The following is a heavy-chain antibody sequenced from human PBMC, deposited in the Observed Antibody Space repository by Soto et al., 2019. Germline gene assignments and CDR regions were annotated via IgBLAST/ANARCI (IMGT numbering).Heavy chain of an antibody. CDR2: IHYSGST. CDR1: GGSVSSGHYH. CDR3: ARADGFGVVTPFIDY. D-gene: IGHD3-3*01. Sequence: QLQLQESGPGLVKPSETLSLICTVSGGSVSSGHYHWGWIRQPPGKGLQYIASIHYSGSTHYNPSLRSRVTIFVDTSNHQFSLKLSSVTAADTAVYYCARADGFGVVTPFIDYWGQGTLVTVSS. V-gene: IGHV4-39*01. J-gene: IGHJ4*02.